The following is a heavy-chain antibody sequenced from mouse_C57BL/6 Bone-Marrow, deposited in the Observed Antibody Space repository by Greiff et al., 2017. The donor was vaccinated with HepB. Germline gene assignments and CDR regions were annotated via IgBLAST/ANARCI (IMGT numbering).Heavy chain of an antibody. J-gene: IGHJ2*01. V-gene: IGHV1-59*01. Sequence: QVQLQQPGAELVRPGTSVKLSCKASGYTFTSYWMHWVKQRPGQGLEWIGVIDPSDSYTNYNQKFKGKATLTVDTSSSTAYMQLSSLTSEDSAVYYCARDIIRSWGQGTTLTVSS. CDR1: GYTFTSYW. CDR2: IDPSDSYT. CDR3: ARDIIRS. D-gene: IGHD1-1*01.